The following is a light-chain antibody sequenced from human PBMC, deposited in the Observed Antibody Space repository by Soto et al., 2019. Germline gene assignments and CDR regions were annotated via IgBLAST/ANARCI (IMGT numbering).Light chain of an antibody. CDR2: GAS. Sequence: EILLTQSPGTLSLSPGERATLSCRASQSVSSSYLAWYQQRPGQAPRLLIYGASRRATGIPDRFSGSGSGTDFTLTISRLEPEDFATYYCQQSYIPPVTFGQGTKVEIK. CDR3: QQSYIPPVT. V-gene: IGKV3-20*01. J-gene: IGKJ1*01. CDR1: QSVSSSY.